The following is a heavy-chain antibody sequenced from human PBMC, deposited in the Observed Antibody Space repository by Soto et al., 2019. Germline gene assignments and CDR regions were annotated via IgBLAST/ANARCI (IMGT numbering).Heavy chain of an antibody. Sequence: GASVKVSCKTSGYTFTRYPVHWGRQAPGQRLEWMGWISAGNGATEYSQNFQGRVTITRVTSASTTYMELTNLRSDDTAVYYCAGRPGSERWLVLEYWGQGTMVTVSS. J-gene: IGHJ4*02. D-gene: IGHD6-19*01. CDR2: ISAGNGAT. V-gene: IGHV1-3*01. CDR1: GYTFTRYP. CDR3: AGRPGSERWLVLEY.